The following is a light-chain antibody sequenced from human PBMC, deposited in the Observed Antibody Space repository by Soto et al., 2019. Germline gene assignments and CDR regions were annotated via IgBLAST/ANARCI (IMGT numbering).Light chain of an antibody. Sequence: QSVLTQPLSASGTPGQRVTISCSGSSSNIGRNYVYWYQQLPGTAPKLLIYRNDQRPSGVPDRLSGSKSGTSASLAISGLRSEDEADYYCAAWDDSLSGLYVFGTGTKVTVL. CDR1: SSNIGRNY. J-gene: IGLJ1*01. V-gene: IGLV1-47*01. CDR2: RND. CDR3: AAWDDSLSGLYV.